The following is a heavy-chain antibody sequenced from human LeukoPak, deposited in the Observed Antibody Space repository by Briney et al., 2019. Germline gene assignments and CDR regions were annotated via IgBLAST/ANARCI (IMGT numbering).Heavy chain of an antibody. D-gene: IGHD4-11*01. CDR1: GFTFIIYS. J-gene: IGHJ4*02. V-gene: IGHV3-21*01. CDR2: FSSSSNYI. CDR3: ARSESKSYFDY. Sequence: GGSLRLSCAASGFTFIIYSMSSVRQAPGKGLEWVSYFSSSSNYIFSADSLKGRFTLSRDNAKTSLYLQTNSLRAEDTAVYYCARSESKSYFDYWGQGTLVTVSS.